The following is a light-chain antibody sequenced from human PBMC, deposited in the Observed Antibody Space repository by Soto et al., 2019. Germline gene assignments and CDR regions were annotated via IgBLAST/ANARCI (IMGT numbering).Light chain of an antibody. V-gene: IGKV1-9*01. CDR3: QQLNSYPIT. J-gene: IGKJ5*01. CDR2: AAS. CDR1: QTISSW. Sequence: DLEMTQSPSTLSGSVGDIATITCRDSQTISSWLAWYQQKPGKAPKLLIYAASTLQSGVPSRFSGSGSGTEFTLTISRLQPEDFATYYCQQLNSYPITFGQGTRLEIK.